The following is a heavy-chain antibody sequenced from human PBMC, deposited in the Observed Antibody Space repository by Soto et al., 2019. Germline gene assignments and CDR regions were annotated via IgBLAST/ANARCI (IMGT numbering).Heavy chain of an antibody. D-gene: IGHD3-10*01. Sequence: GGSLRLSCAASGFTFDDYAMHWVRQAPGKGLEWVSGIRWNSASIAYADSVKGRFTISRDNAKNSVYLQMNSLRAEDTALYYCAKDMRAGSGGYYCMDAWDQGTTLTVSS. J-gene: IGHJ6*02. CDR3: AKDMRAGSGGYYCMDA. V-gene: IGHV3-9*01. CDR2: IRWNSASI. CDR1: GFTFDDYA.